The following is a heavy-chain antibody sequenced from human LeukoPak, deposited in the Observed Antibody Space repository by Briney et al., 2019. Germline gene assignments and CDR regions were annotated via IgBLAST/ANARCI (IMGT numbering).Heavy chain of an antibody. CDR3: AKGYDFWSGYYLVY. D-gene: IGHD3-3*01. V-gene: IGHV3-30*02. CDR1: GFTFSSYG. CDR2: IRYDGSNK. Sequence: GGSLRLSCAASGFTFSSYGMHWVRQAPGKGLEWVAFIRYDGSNKYYADSVKGRFTISRDNSKNTLYLQMNSLRAEDTAVYYCAKGYDFWSGYYLVYWGQGTLVTVSS. J-gene: IGHJ4*02.